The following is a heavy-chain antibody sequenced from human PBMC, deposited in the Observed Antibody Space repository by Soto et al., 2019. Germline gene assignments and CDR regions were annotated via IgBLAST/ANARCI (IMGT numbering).Heavy chain of an antibody. J-gene: IGHJ3*02. Sequence: PGGSLRLSCAASGFICSSYDMSWVRQAPGKGLEWVSTILVDGRTFYVDSVKGRFTISRDSSQNTVYLQMNSLTAGNTALYYCAKATATGGGAFDICGQGKMVPVSS. V-gene: IGHV3-23*01. CDR2: ILVDGRT. D-gene: IGHD2-8*02. CDR3: AKATATGGGAFDI. CDR1: GFICSSYD.